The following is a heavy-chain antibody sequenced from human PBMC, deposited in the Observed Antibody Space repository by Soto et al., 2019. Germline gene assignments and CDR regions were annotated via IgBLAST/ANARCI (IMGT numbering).Heavy chain of an antibody. CDR2: VNPILSMS. Sequence: QVQLVQCGAEVKRPGSSVKVSCKASGDTFNFYSINWVRQAPGVGLEWVGRVNPILSMSNYAQRFQGRVTMTADKSTSTAYMELRSLRSEDTAIYYCASSSGSGYRAFDYWGQGALVTVSS. CDR3: ASSSGSGYRAFDY. V-gene: IGHV1-69*02. J-gene: IGHJ4*02. CDR1: GDTFNFYS. D-gene: IGHD3-10*01.